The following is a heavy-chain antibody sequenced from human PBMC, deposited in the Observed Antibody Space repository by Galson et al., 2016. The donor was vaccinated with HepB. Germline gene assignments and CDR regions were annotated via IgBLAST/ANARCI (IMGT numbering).Heavy chain of an antibody. D-gene: IGHD1-20*01. CDR2: IRNKAKSYTT. CDR3: GDITARGAEY. CDR1: GFTFSDHY. Sequence: SLRLSCAASGFTFSDHYMDWVRQAPGKGLEWVGRIRNKAKSYTTEYAASVKGRFTISRDDSKNSLFLQMNSLKSEDTAVYSCGDITARGAEYRGQGTLVTVSS. V-gene: IGHV3-72*01. J-gene: IGHJ4*02.